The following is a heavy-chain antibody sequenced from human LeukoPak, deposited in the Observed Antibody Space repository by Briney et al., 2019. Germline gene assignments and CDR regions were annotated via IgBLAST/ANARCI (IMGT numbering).Heavy chain of an antibody. J-gene: IGHJ4*02. V-gene: IGHV1-2*02. Sequence: ASVKVSCKASGYTFTGYYMHWVRQAPGQGLEWMGWINPNSGGTNYAQKFQGRVTMTRDTSISTAYMELSRLRSDDTAAYYCARVVVVPAAIEPLGYWGQGTLVTVSS. CDR1: GYTFTGYY. D-gene: IGHD2-2*01. CDR2: INPNSGGT. CDR3: ARVVVVPAAIEPLGY.